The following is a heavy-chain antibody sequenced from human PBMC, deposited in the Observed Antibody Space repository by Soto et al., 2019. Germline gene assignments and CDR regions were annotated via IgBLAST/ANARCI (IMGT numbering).Heavy chain of an antibody. D-gene: IGHD4-17*01. CDR3: AKSPTVTTPYYFDY. V-gene: IGHV3-23*01. Sequence: EVQLLKSGGGLVQPGGSLRLSCAASGLTLSTYAMSWVRQAPGKGLEWVSAISGSGGSTYYADSVKGRFTISRDNSKNTLYLQMNSLRAEDTAVYYCAKSPTVTTPYYFDYWGQGTLVTVSS. CDR2: ISGSGGST. CDR1: GLTLSTYA. J-gene: IGHJ4*02.